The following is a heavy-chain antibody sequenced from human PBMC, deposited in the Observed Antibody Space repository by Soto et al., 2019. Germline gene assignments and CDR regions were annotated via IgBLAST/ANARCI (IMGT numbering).Heavy chain of an antibody. V-gene: IGHV4-39*01. Sequence: SETLSLTCTLSGDSISSTIYYWAWIRQPPGKGLEWIGCMYYSGSTYYNPSLKSRVTMSVDTSKNQFSLRLSSVTAADTAVYYCARIGKQIGAAYYFAMDVWGPGTTVTVS. D-gene: IGHD6-6*01. CDR1: GDSISSTIYY. CDR3: ARIGKQIGAAYYFAMDV. J-gene: IGHJ6*02. CDR2: MYYSGST.